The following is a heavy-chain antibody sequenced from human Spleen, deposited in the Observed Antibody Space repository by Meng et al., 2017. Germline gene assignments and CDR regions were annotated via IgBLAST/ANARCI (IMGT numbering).Heavy chain of an antibody. CDR3: ARGPYGGYIY. CDR1: GYSISSGYY. CDR2: IYHSGST. V-gene: IGHV4-38-2*01. Sequence: SEILSLTCAVSGYSISSGYYWGWIRQPPGKGLEWIGSIYHSGSTYYNPSLKSRVTISADTSENQFSLKLSSVTAADTAVYYCARGPYGGYIYWGQGTLVTVSS. D-gene: IGHD5-12*01. J-gene: IGHJ4*02.